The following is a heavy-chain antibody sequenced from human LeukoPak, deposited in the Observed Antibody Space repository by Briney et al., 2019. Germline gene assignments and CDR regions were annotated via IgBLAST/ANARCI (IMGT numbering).Heavy chain of an antibody. CDR1: GYTLTELS. V-gene: IGHV1-24*01. J-gene: IGHJ5*02. CDR2: FDPEDGET. CDR3: ATVRGIAVANWFDP. Sequence: ASVKVSCKVSGYTLTELSMHWVRQAPGKGLEWMGGFDPEDGETIYAQKFQGRVTMTEDTSTDTAYMELSSLRSEDTAVYYCATVRGIAVANWFDPWGQGTLATVSS. D-gene: IGHD6-19*01.